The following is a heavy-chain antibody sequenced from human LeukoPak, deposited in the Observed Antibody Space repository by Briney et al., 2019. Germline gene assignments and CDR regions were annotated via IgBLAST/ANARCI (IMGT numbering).Heavy chain of an antibody. CDR2: IIPIFGAA. J-gene: IGHJ3*02. D-gene: IGHD3-3*01. CDR3: ARAARTLFGVFIIAAFDI. V-gene: IGHV1-69*06. CDR1: GGTFSRCG. Sequence: SVKVSCKASGGTFSRCGINWVRQAPGQGLEWMGGIIPIFGAANYAQKFQGRVTITADTSTNTAYMELGSLRSEDAAVYYCARAARTLFGVFIIAAFDIWGQGTMVTVSS.